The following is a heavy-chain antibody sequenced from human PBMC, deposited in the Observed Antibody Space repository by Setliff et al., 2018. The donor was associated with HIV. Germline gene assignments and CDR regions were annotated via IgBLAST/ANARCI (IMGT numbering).Heavy chain of an antibody. Sequence: SETLSLTCTVSGASISSGSYYRSWIRQPAGKGLEWIGHIYTSGSTNYSPSLKSRVTISVDTSKKQFSLKLSSVTTADTAVYYCARAAAAGRPYYYYFGLDVWGQGTTVTVSS. V-gene: IGHV4-61*09. D-gene: IGHD6-13*01. J-gene: IGHJ6*02. CDR3: ARAAAAGRPYYYYFGLDV. CDR1: GASISSGSYY. CDR2: IYTSGST.